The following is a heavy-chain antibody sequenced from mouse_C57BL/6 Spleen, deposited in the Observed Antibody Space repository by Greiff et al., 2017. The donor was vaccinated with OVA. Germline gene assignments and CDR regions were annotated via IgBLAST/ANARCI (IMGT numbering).Heavy chain of an antibody. CDR1: GYSITSGYD. CDR2: ISYSGST. CDR3: ASSAYDYDGAWVAY. D-gene: IGHD2-4*01. Sequence: DVKLQESGPGMVKPSQSLSLTCTVTGYSITSGYDWHWIRHFPGNKLEWMGYISYSGSTNYNPSLKSRISITHDTSKNHFFLKLNSVTTEDTATYYCASSAYDYDGAWVAYWGQGTLVTVSA. J-gene: IGHJ3*01. V-gene: IGHV3-1*01.